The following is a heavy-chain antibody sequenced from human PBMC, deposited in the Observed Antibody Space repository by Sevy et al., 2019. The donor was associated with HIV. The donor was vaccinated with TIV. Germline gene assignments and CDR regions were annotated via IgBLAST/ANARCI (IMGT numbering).Heavy chain of an antibody. CDR1: GYNIKNYA. V-gene: IGHV7-4-1*02. CDR3: ASPFLYSNAPEADY. Sequence: ASVKVSCKASGYNIKNYAINWVRQAPGQGLEWMGWINTNTGNPTYAQAFKGRFVFSLDTSVSTAYLQITSLEAEDTAIYFCASPFLYSNAPEADYWGQGTLVIVSS. CDR2: INTNTGNP. D-gene: IGHD5-18*01. J-gene: IGHJ4*02.